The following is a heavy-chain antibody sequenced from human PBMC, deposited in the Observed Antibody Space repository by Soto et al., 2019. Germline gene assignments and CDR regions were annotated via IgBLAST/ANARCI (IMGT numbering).Heavy chain of an antibody. CDR2: ISYDGKNK. D-gene: IGHD5-18*01. Sequence: QVQLVESGGGVVQPGRSLRLSCVASGFTFSTYGMHWVRQAPGKGLEWVAVISYDGKNKYYADSVKGRFTISRDNSKNTLYLQMNTLRAEDTAVYYCGKDRDTYGAAYIFDYWGQGALVTVSS. J-gene: IGHJ4*02. CDR3: GKDRDTYGAAYIFDY. V-gene: IGHV3-30*18. CDR1: GFTFSTYG.